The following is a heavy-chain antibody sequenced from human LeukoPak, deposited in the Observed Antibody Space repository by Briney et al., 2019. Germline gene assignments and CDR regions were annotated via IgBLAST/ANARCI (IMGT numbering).Heavy chain of an antibody. V-gene: IGHV3-23*01. J-gene: IGHJ4*02. CDR1: GFPFYNYA. CDR2: ITGSGIDT. Sequence: GGSLRLSCAASGFPFYNYAMIWVRQAPGKGLDWVAVITGSGIDTFYADSVKGRFTISRDNSKDTLYLQMNSLRAEDTAVYYCAKGMLGGSYGPYFDYWGQGTLVTVSS. CDR3: AKGMLGGSYGPYFDY. D-gene: IGHD3-16*01.